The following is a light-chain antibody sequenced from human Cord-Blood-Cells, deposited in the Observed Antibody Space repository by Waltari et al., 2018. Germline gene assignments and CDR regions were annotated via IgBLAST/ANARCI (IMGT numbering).Light chain of an antibody. Sequence: DIGLTLSPATPAVAPGERATISCSASQGVSSYLAWYQQKPGQAPRLLIYDASNRATGIPARFSGSGSGTDFTLTISSLEPEDFAVYYCQQRSNWPRLTFGGGTKVEIK. CDR2: DAS. V-gene: IGKV3-11*01. CDR3: QQRSNWPRLT. CDR1: QGVSSY. J-gene: IGKJ4*01.